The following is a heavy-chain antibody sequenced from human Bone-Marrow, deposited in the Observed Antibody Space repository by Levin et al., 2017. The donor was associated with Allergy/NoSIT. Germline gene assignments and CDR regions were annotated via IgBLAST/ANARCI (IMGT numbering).Heavy chain of an antibody. Sequence: ASVKVSCKASGYTFTGYYMHWVRQAPGQGLEWMGWINPNSGGTNYAQKFQGRVTMTRDTSISTAYMELSSLKSDDSAMYYCARGYCTGGSCYIRHFDYWGQGTLVTVSS. CDR1: GYTFTGYY. J-gene: IGHJ4*02. CDR3: ARGYCTGGSCYIRHFDY. CDR2: INPNSGGT. V-gene: IGHV1-2*02. D-gene: IGHD2-15*01.